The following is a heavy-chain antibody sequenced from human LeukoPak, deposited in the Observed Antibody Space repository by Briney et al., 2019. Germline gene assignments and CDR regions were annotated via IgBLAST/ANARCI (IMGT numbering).Heavy chain of an antibody. D-gene: IGHD3-16*01. CDR3: ARDPSDDEGLDY. J-gene: IGHJ4*02. CDR2: TYYRSKWYY. Sequence: QTLSLTCAISGDSVSSNTAAWYWVRQSPSRGLEWLERTYYRSKWYYEYAVSVRSRIIINVDTSKNQFSLQVNCVPPEDTAVYYCARDPSDDEGLDYRGQGTLVAVSS. CDR1: GDSVSSNTAA. V-gene: IGHV6-1*01.